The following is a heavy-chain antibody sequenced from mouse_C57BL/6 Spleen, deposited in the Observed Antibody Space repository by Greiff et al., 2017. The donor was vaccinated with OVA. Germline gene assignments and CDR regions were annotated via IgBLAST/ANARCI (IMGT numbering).Heavy chain of an antibody. Sequence: EVQLQESGGGLVQPKGSLKLSCAASGFSFNTYAMNWVRQAPGKGLEWVARIRSKSNNYATYYADSVKDRFTISRDDSESMLYLQMNNLKTEDTAMYYCVRHGEWGLRGEDYYAMDYWGQGTSVTVSS. V-gene: IGHV10-1*01. J-gene: IGHJ4*01. CDR1: GFSFNTYA. CDR3: VRHGEWGLRGEDYYAMDY. CDR2: IRSKSNNYAT. D-gene: IGHD2-4*01.